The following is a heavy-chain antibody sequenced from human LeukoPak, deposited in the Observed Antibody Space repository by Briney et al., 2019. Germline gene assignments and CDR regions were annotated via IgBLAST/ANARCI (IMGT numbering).Heavy chain of an antibody. CDR3: ARVHDTTGYYHYFDS. CDR1: GFTFSTYP. Sequence: GGSLRLSCEASGFTFSTYPMHWVRQAPDKGLEWVAMISHHGSNEYYADSVEGRFTISRDNSKNMVYLQMNNPRVEDTAIYYCARVHDTTGYYHYFDSWGQGTLVTVSS. CDR2: ISHHGSNE. D-gene: IGHD3-9*01. J-gene: IGHJ4*02. V-gene: IGHV3-30*14.